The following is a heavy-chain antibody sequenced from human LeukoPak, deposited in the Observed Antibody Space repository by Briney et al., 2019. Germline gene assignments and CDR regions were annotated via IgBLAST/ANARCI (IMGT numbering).Heavy chain of an antibody. V-gene: IGHV3-48*03. Sequence: GGSLRLSCAASGFTFSSYEMNWVRQAPGKGLEWVSYISSSGSTIYYADSVKGRFTISRDNAKNSLYLQMNSLRAEDTAVYYCGRDQIDFWSGYVTTFDYWGQGTLVTVSS. CDR1: GFTFSSYE. J-gene: IGHJ4*02. CDR2: ISSSGSTI. CDR3: GRDQIDFWSGYVTTFDY. D-gene: IGHD3-3*01.